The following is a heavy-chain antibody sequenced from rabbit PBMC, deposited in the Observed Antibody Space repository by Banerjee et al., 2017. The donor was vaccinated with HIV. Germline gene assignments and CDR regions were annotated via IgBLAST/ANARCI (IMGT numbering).Heavy chain of an antibody. Sequence: QEQLVESGGGLVQPEGSLTLTCTASGFSFSSSYYMCWVRQAPGKGLEWIACIWTGDGSTYYASWAKGRFTISTASSTTVTLQMTSLTVADTATYFCARYDPDGGYGYEGAFDPWGQGTLVTVS. CDR3: ARYDPDGGYGYEGAFDP. CDR2: IWTGDGST. J-gene: IGHJ2*01. CDR1: GFSFSSSYY. D-gene: IGHD6-1*01. V-gene: IGHV1S45*01.